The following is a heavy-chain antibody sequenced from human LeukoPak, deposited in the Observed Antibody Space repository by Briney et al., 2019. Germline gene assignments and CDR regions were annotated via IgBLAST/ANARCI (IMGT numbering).Heavy chain of an antibody. CDR1: GGSISSGGYC. D-gene: IGHD6-6*01. V-gene: IGHV4-30-2*01. Sequence: SQTLSLTCTVSGGSISSGGYCWSWIRQPPGKGLEWIGYIYHSGSTYYNPSLKSRVTISVDRSKNQFSLKLSSVTAADTAVYYCARTHSTSIAARWFDPWGQGTLVTVSS. J-gene: IGHJ5*02. CDR2: IYHSGST. CDR3: ARTHSTSIAARWFDP.